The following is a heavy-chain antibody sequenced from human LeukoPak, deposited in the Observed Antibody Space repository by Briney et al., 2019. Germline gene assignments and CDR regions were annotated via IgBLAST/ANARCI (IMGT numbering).Heavy chain of an antibody. CDR2: IYTSGST. V-gene: IGHV4-4*07. D-gene: IGHD3-22*01. Sequence: PSETLSLTXTVSGGSISSYYWSWIRQPAGKGLEWIGRIYTSGSTNYNPSLKSRVTMSVDTSKNQFSLKLSSVTAADTAVYYCARNYDSSGYYYGRAFDIWGQGTMVTVSS. CDR3: ARNYDSSGYYYGRAFDI. CDR1: GGSISSYY. J-gene: IGHJ3*02.